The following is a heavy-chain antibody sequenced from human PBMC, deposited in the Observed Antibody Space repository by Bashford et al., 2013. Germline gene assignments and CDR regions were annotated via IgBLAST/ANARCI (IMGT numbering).Heavy chain of an antibody. CDR3: ARRVVSTPVITSDNWFGP. V-gene: IGHV4-59*01. J-gene: IGHJ5*02. D-gene: IGHD4-17*01. Sequence: SETLSLTCTVSGDSISNYYWNWIRQPPGKKLEWIAYIYNSETHYNPSLESRVTISSDKSKNQISLKLTSVTAADTAVYYCARRVVSTPVITSDNWFGPWGQGNPGHRLL. CDR1: GDSISNYY. CDR2: IYNSET.